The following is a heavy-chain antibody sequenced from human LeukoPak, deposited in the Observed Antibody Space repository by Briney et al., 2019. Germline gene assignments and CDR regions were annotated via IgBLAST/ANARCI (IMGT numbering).Heavy chain of an antibody. V-gene: IGHV1-2*02. Sequence: GASVKVSCKASGYTFTSYDINWVRQATGQGLEWMGWINPNSGGTNFAQKFQGRVTMTRDTSITTAYMDLSRLRSDDTAVYYCAREGHSSSAVDIWGQGTMVTVSS. CDR2: INPNSGGT. J-gene: IGHJ3*02. CDR1: GYTFTSYD. CDR3: AREGHSSSAVDI. D-gene: IGHD6-6*01.